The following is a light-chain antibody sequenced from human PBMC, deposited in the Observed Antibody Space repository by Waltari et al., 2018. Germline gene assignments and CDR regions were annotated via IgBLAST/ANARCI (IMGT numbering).Light chain of an antibody. J-gene: IGLJ2*01. CDR3: CSYAGDSTLI. Sequence: QSALTQPASVSGSPGQSITISCTGTSSNVGGYTLVTWYQQHPGKAPQLIIYDVNKRPSGISPRFSGSKAGNTASLTISGRQADDESDYYCCSYAGDSTLIFGGGTKLTVL. CDR1: SSNVGGYTL. CDR2: DVN. V-gene: IGLV2-23*02.